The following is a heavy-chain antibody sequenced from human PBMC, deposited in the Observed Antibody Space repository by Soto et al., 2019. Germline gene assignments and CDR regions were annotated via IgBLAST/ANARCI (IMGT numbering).Heavy chain of an antibody. V-gene: IGHV4-39*01. CDR3: AGQTFTIAAASYGRSNWFDP. Sequence: PSETLSLTCIVSGGSITRRSYFWGWVRQPPGKGLEWIGTIYFTGNAYYTPSLKSRLTMSIDTSKNEFSLRLNSVTAADTAVYYCAGQTFTIAAASYGRSNWFDPWGPGTLVTVSS. D-gene: IGHD6-25*01. CDR1: GGSITRRSYF. CDR2: IYFTGNA. J-gene: IGHJ5*02.